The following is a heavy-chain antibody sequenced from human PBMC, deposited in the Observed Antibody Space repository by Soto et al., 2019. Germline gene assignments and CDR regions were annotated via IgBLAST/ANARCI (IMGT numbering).Heavy chain of an antibody. V-gene: IGHV1-69*13. Sequence: ASVKVSCKASGGTFSSYAISWVRQAPGQGLEWMGGIIPIFGTANYAQTFQGRVTITADESTSTAYMELSSLRSEDTAVYYCARVVPSRSGYYTPSYWFDPWGQGTLVTVSS. J-gene: IGHJ5*02. CDR2: IIPIFGTA. CDR3: ARVVPSRSGYYTPSYWFDP. CDR1: GGTFSSYA. D-gene: IGHD3-3*01.